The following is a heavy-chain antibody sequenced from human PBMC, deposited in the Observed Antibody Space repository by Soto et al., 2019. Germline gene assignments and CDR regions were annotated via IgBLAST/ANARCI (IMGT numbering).Heavy chain of an antibody. CDR3: ATSEAYCSGGSCYDFDY. CDR2: IYYSGST. V-gene: IGHV4-31*03. Sequence: PSETLSLTCTVSGGSISSGGYYWSWIRQHPGKGLEWIGYIYYSGSTYYNPSLKSRVTISVDTSKNQFSLKLSSVTAADTAVYYCATSEAYCSGGSCYDFDYWGQGTLVTVSS. J-gene: IGHJ4*02. CDR1: GGSISSGGYY. D-gene: IGHD2-15*01.